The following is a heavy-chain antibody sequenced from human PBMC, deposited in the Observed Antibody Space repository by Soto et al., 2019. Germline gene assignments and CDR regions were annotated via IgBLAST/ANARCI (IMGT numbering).Heavy chain of an antibody. J-gene: IGHJ4*02. CDR3: ERTLYGDNVDY. Sequence: QVQLVQSGAEVKKPGASVKVSCKASGYTFTSYDINWVRQAPGQGLEWMGWMNPNNGNTGYAQKFQGRVTMTRNTRISTAYMELRSLTYEDTAVYYCERTLYGDNVDYWGQGALFTVSS. V-gene: IGHV1-8*01. CDR2: MNPNNGNT. CDR1: GYTFTSYD. D-gene: IGHD4-17*01.